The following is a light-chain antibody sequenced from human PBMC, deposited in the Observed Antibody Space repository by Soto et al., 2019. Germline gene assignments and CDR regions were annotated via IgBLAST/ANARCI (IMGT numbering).Light chain of an antibody. CDR2: KAS. J-gene: IGKJ1*01. CDR1: RSLVYSDGNAY. Sequence: DVVMTQSPLSLPVTLGQPASISCRSSRSLVYSDGNAYLNWFHQRPGQSPRRLIYKASNRDSGVPDRFSGSGSGMDFTLHINRVAAEDVGVYYCMQGTHWPPTFGRGTRVEIE. V-gene: IGKV2-30*01. CDR3: MQGTHWPPT.